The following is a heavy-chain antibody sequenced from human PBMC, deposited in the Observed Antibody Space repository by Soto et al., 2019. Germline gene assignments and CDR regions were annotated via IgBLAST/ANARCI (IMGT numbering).Heavy chain of an antibody. Sequence: EVQLLESGGGLVQPGGSLRLSCAASGFTFSSYVMSWVRQAPGKGLEWVSAISGSGGSTYYADSVKGRFTISRDNSKNTLYLQMNSLRAEDTAVYYCAKDRDRPTTVTTLYGMDVWGQGTTVTVSS. J-gene: IGHJ6*02. CDR1: GFTFSSYV. D-gene: IGHD4-17*01. V-gene: IGHV3-23*01. CDR3: AKDRDRPTTVTTLYGMDV. CDR2: ISGSGGST.